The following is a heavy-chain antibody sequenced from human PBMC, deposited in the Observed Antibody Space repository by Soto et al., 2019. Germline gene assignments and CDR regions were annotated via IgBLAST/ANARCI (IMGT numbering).Heavy chain of an antibody. CDR2: MNPNDGDT. D-gene: IGHD1-26*01. J-gene: IGHJ4*02. Sequence: QAQLVQSGAEAKRPGTSVKVSCKVSGYTFTNYFQWIRQAPGQGLEWMGWMNPNDGDTEYARKFQGMVNLSRDTSITTASMGLSSLPSDATAVFYCARENWSYVDWGQGTLVTVSS. CDR3: ARENWSYVD. V-gene: IGHV1-2*02. CDR1: GYTFTNY.